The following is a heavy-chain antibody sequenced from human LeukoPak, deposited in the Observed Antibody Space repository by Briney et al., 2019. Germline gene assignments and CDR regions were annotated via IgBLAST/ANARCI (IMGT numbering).Heavy chain of an antibody. CDR2: ISSSGSTI. Sequence: KPGGSPRLSCAASGFTFSDYYMSWIRQAPGKGLEWVSYISSSGSTIYYADSVKGRFTISRDNAKNSLYLQMNSLRAEDTAVYYCARSDSDFWSGYSDYWGQGTLVTVSS. J-gene: IGHJ4*02. CDR3: ARSDSDFWSGYSDY. CDR1: GFTFSDYY. V-gene: IGHV3-11*04. D-gene: IGHD3-3*01.